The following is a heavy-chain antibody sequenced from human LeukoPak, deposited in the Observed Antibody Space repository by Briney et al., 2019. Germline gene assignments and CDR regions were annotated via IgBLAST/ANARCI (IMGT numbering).Heavy chain of an antibody. CDR1: GFTFSSYW. J-gene: IGHJ4*02. Sequence: GGSLRLSCAASGFTFSSYWMSWVRQAPGKELEWVANIKGDGSDKNFVDSMKGRFTISRDNAKNSLYPQMNSLSVEDTAVYYCVRTSRSISSDYWGQGTLVTVSS. CDR3: VRTSRSISSDY. V-gene: IGHV3-7*04. D-gene: IGHD6-13*01. CDR2: IKGDGSDK.